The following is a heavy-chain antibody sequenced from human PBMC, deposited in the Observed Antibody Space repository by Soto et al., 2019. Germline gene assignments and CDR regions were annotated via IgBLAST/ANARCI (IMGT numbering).Heavy chain of an antibody. CDR1: GYTFTGYY. CDR2: INPNSGGT. J-gene: IGHJ6*02. V-gene: IGHV1-2*02. CDR3: ARDLRTWIQPYYYGMDV. D-gene: IGHD5-18*01. Sequence: QVQLVQSGAEVKKPGASVKVSCKASGYTFTGYYMHWVRQAPGQGLEWMGWINPNSGGTNYAQKFQGRVTMTRDMSISTAYMELSRLRSDDTAVYYCARDLRTWIQPYYYGMDVWGQGTTVTVAS.